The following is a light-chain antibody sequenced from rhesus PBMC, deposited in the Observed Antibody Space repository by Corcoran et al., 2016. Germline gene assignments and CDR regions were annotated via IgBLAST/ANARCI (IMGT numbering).Light chain of an antibody. CDR3: QQYSSRPFT. J-gene: IGKJ3*01. CDR2: KAS. CDR1: QGISSW. V-gene: IGKV1-22*01. Sequence: DIQMTQSPSSLSASGGDTVTITCRASQGISSWVAWYQQKPGKAPKLLIYKASSLQSGVPSRFSGSGSGTDFTLPISSLQSEDFATYYCQQYSSRPFTFGPGTKLDI.